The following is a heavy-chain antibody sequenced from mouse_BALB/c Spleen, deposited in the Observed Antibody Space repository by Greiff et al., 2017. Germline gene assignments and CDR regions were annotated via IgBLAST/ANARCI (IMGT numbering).Heavy chain of an antibody. D-gene: IGHD2-4*01. CDR2: IWSGGST. J-gene: IGHJ3*01. CDR3: AREGYDYEGFAY. CDR1: GFSLTSYG. V-gene: IGHV2-2*02. Sequence: VKLVESGPGLVQPSQSLSITCTVSGFSLTSYGVHWVRQSPGKGLEWLGVIWSGGSTDYNAAFISRLSISKDNSKSQVFFKMNSLQANDTAIYYCAREGYDYEGFAYWGQGTLVTVSA.